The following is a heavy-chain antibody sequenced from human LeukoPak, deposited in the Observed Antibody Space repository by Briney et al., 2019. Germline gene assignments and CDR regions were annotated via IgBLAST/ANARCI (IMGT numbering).Heavy chain of an antibody. CDR1: GFTFSSYW. CDR2: IKQDGSEK. J-gene: IGHJ6*03. Sequence: GGSLRLSCAASGFTFSSYWMSWVRQAPGKGLEWVANIKQDGSEKYYVDSVKGRFTISRDNAKNSLYLQMNSLRVEDTAVYYCAAVQMQRSSWYDYYYMDVWGKGTTVTVSS. CDR3: AAVQMQRSSWYDYYYMDV. D-gene: IGHD1-1*01. V-gene: IGHV3-7*03.